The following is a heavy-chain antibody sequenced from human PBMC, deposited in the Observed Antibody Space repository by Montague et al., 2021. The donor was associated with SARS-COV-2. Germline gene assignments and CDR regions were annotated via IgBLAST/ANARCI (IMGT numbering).Heavy chain of an antibody. CDR2: IGGSGVDT. J-gene: IGHJ6*02. CDR3: AKSGYCNTKCAALDV. V-gene: IGHV3-23*01. Sequence: SLRLSCAASRVSFSNYVMNWVRQAPGKGLEWVSSIGGSGVDTYYADSVKGRFAISRDNSKNTLYLQMDSLRAEDTALYHCAKSGYCNTKCAALDVWGQGTTVTVSS. CDR1: RVSFSNYV. D-gene: IGHD2-15*01.